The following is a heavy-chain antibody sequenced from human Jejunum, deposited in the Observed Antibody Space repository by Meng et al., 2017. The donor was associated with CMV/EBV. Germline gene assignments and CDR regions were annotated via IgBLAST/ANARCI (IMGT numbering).Heavy chain of an antibody. CDR2: FYSSDTY. V-gene: IGHV4-4*07. J-gene: IGHJ4*02. CDR3: ARGPGASTREGFDH. D-gene: IGHD1-26*01. CDR1: GGCINTYY. Sequence: QVPLQESGPGLVKPSETLYLTCTVSGGCINTYYWSWIRQSAGKGLEWIGRFYSSDTYNYHPSLNSRVTMSLDTSKKQFSLILSSVTAADTARYYCARGPGASTREGFDHWGLGTLVTVSS.